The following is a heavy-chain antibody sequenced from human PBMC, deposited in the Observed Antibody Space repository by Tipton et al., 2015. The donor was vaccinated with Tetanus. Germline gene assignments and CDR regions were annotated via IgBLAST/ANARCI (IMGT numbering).Heavy chain of an antibody. D-gene: IGHD1-26*01. CDR1: GGSISSGGHY. Sequence: TLSLTCTVSGGSISSGGHYWSWIRQHPGKGLEWIGDIYYRGTTDYNPSLKSRVTISVDTSKNQFSPKVKSVTAADTAVYYCARDQARGARGWNYFDYWGQGTLVTVSS. J-gene: IGHJ4*02. CDR3: ARDQARGARGWNYFDY. CDR2: IYYRGTT. V-gene: IGHV4-31*03.